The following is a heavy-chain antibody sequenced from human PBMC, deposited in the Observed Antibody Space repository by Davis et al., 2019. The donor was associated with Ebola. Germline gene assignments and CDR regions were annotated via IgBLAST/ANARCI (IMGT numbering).Heavy chain of an antibody. Sequence: ASVKVSCKASGYTFTSYGISWVRQAPGQGLEWMGWINSYSNTKYAQRLQGRVTMTTDTSTSTAYMELRSLRSDDTAVYYCAREIAAAGHYYYGLDVWGKGTTVTVSS. D-gene: IGHD6-13*01. V-gene: IGHV1-18*04. CDR1: GYTFTSYG. CDR3: AREIAAAGHYYYGLDV. CDR2: INSYSNT. J-gene: IGHJ6*04.